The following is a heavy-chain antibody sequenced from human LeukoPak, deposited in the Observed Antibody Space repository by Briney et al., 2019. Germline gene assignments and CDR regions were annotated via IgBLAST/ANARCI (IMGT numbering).Heavy chain of an antibody. J-gene: IGHJ6*02. V-gene: IGHV3-7*01. CDR2: IKQDGSEK. CDR3: ARDQAGIAARPSYPYYYYYGMDV. D-gene: IGHD6-6*01. CDR1: GFTFSSYW. Sequence: GGSLRLSCAASGFTFSSYWMRWVRQAPGQGLEWMANIKQDGSEKYYVDSVKGRFTISRDNAKNSLYLQMNSLRAEDTAVYYCARDQAGIAARPSYPYYYYYGMDVWGQGTTVTVSS.